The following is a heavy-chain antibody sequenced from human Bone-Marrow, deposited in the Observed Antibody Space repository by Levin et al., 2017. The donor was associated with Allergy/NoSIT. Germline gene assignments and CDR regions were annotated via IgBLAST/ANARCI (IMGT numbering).Heavy chain of an antibody. J-gene: IGHJ4*02. CDR1: GFLCRDCG. CDR2: MPYDGTKK. CDR3: AAAGPGDYYFVY. D-gene: IGHD7-27*01. V-gene: IGHV3-30*03. Sequence: PGGSLRLSCEVSGFLCRDCGIHWVRQAPGKGLEWVAGMPYDGTKKYYTDSVKGRFTVSRDASQNTVYLQMSSLGTEDTAVYFCAAAGPGDYYFVYWGRGTLVTVSS.